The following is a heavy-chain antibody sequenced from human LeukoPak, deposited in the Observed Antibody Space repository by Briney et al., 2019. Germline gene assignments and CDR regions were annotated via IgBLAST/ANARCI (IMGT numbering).Heavy chain of an antibody. Sequence: GGSLRLSCAASGYTFSSSGMHWVRQAPGKGLEWVAVISYDGSNKYYADSVKGRFTFSRDNSKNTLYLQMNSLRAEDTAVYYCAKEYCSNSVCHSLDYWGQGTLVTVSS. CDR3: AKEYCSNSVCHSLDY. CDR2: ISYDGSNK. D-gene: IGHD2-8*01. CDR1: GYTFSSSG. J-gene: IGHJ4*02. V-gene: IGHV3-30*18.